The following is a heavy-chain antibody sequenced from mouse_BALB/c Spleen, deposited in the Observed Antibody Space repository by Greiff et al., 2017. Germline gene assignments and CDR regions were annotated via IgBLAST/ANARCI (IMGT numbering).Heavy chain of an antibody. V-gene: IGHV1-80*01. CDR2: IYPGDGDT. D-gene: IGHD1-1*01. Sequence: VQLQQSGAELVRPGSSVKISCKASGYAFSSYWMNWVKQRPGQGLEWIGQIYPGDGDTNYNGKFKGKATLTADKSSSTAYMQLSSLTSEDSAVYFCARSLITTVGFAYWGQGTLVTVSA. CDR3: ARSLITTVGFAY. J-gene: IGHJ3*01. CDR1: GYAFSSYW.